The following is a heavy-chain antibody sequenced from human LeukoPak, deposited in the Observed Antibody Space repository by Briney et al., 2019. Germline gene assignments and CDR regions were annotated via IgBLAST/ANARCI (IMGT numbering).Heavy chain of an antibody. CDR1: GGSFSGYY. CDR3: ARGRLDDILTGYYIGGYYMDV. CDR2: INHSGST. Sequence: SETLSLTCAVYGGSFSGYYWSWIRQPPGKGLEWIGEINHSGSTNYNPSLKSRVTISVDTSKNQFSLKLSSVTAADTAVYYCARGRLDDILTGYYIGGYYMDVWGKGTTVTISS. V-gene: IGHV4-34*01. D-gene: IGHD3-9*01. J-gene: IGHJ6*03.